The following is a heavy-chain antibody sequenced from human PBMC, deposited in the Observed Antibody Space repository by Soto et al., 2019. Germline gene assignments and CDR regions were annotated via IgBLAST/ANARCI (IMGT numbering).Heavy chain of an antibody. CDR2: ISGSGGLT. J-gene: IGHJ6*02. CDR3: AKDTATTYDYDYCMDV. CDR1: GFTFSSYA. Sequence: EVQLLESGGGLVQPGGSLRLSFAASGFTFSSYAMSWVRPDPGKGLDLVSAISGSGGLTYYADSVQGRITISRDNCNNTLYMQMNSLSAEDTAVYYCAKDTATTYDYDYCMDVWGQGTTVTVSS. V-gene: IGHV3-23*01. D-gene: IGHD4-4*01.